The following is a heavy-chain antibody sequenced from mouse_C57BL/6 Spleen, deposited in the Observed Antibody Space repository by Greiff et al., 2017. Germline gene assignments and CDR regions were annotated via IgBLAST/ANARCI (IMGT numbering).Heavy chain of an antibody. CDR3: ARSDWADY. CDR1: GYTFTSYW. J-gene: IGHJ2*01. Sequence: QVQLQQPGAELVMPGASVKLSCKASGYTFTSYWMHWVKQRPGQGLEWIGEIDTSDSYTNYNQKFKGKSTLTVDKSSSTAYMQLSSLTSEDSAVYYCARSDWADYWGQGTTLTVSS. CDR2: IDTSDSYT. V-gene: IGHV1-69*01. D-gene: IGHD4-1*01.